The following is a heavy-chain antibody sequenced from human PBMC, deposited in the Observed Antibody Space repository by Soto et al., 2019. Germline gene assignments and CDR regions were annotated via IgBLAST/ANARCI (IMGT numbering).Heavy chain of an antibody. CDR2: IRNIANSYTT. CDR3: XXRITGTPPADGGS. V-gene: IGHV3-72*01. Sequence: EVQLVESGGDLVQPGGSLRLSCAVSGFTFSDHYMDWVRQAPGKGLEWVGRIRNIANSYTTDYAASVKGRFTISRDDSXXXXXXXXXXLXTXXXXXXXXXXRITGTPPADGGSWGQGTLVTVSS. J-gene: IGHJ5*02. CDR1: GFTFSDHY. D-gene: IGHD1-7*01.